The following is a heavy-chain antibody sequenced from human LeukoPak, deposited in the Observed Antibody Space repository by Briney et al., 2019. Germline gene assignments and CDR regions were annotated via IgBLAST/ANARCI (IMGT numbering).Heavy chain of an antibody. Sequence: GASVKVSFKAPGYTFTGHFLHWVRQAPGQGLEWMGWINPNSGVTSYAQKFQGRVAMTRDTSISTAYMELSRLRSDDTAVYHCARDDGGGAGTFDYWGQGTLVTVSS. CDR3: ARDDGGGAGTFDY. CDR2: INPNSGVT. V-gene: IGHV1-2*02. D-gene: IGHD1-1*01. J-gene: IGHJ4*02. CDR1: GYTFTGHF.